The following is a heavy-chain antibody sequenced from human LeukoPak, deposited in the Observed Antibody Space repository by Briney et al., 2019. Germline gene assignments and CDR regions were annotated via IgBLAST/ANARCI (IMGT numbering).Heavy chain of an antibody. V-gene: IGHV4-61*02. Sequence: SETLSLTCTVSGGSISSGSYYWSWIRQPAVKGLEWIGRIYTSGSTNYNPSLKSRVTISVDTSKNQFSLKLSSVTAADTAVYYCAGGRRVGYYYGSGSYSDVWGKGTTVTISS. J-gene: IGHJ6*04. CDR3: AGGRRVGYYYGSGSYSDV. D-gene: IGHD3-10*01. CDR1: GGSISSGSYY. CDR2: IYTSGST.